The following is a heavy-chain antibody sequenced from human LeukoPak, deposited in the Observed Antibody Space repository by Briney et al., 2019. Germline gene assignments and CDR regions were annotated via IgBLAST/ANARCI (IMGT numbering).Heavy chain of an antibody. CDR2: INPNSGAT. CDR3: ARNGGFDNWFDP. CDR1: EYTFTDCY. J-gene: IGHJ5*02. Sequence: ASVTVSCKASEYTFTDCYIHWVRQAPGQGLEWMGWINPNSGATNYAQKFQGRVTMTTDTSISTAYLDLGRLRTDDTAVYYCARNGGFDNWFDPWGPGTLVAVSS. D-gene: IGHD3-16*01. V-gene: IGHV1-2*02.